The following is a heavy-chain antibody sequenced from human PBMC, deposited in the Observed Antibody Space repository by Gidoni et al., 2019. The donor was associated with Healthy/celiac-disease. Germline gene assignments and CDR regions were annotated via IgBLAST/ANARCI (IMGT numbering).Heavy chain of an antibody. J-gene: IGHJ4*02. V-gene: IGHV3-9*01. CDR3: ATTDSSGYPGSY. CDR2: ISWNSGSI. Sequence: EVQLVESGGGLVQPGRSLRLSCAASGFTFDDYAMHWVRQAPGKGLEWVSGISWNSGSIGYADSVKGRFTISRDNAKNSLYLQMNSLRAEDTALYYCATTDSSGYPGSYWGQGTLVTVSS. CDR1: GFTFDDYA. D-gene: IGHD3-22*01.